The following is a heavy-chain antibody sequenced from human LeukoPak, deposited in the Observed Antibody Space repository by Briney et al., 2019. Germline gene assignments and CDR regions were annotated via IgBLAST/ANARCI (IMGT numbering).Heavy chain of an antibody. J-gene: IGHJ4*02. V-gene: IGHV3-73*01. CDR1: GFTFSGSA. Sequence: VQPGGSLRLSCSASGFTFSGSAMHWVRQASGKGLEWVGRIRDKPNNYATAYAASVKGRFTISRDDSKNTAYLQMNSLRTEDTAVYYCTTYYGALFDFWGQGTLVTVSS. CDR2: IRDKPNNYAT. D-gene: IGHD1-26*01. CDR3: TTYYGALFDF.